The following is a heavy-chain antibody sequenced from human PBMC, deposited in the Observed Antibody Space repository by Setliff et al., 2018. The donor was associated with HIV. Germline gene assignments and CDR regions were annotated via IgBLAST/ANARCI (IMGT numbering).Heavy chain of an antibody. CDR1: GGSFSGYY. CDR3: AKGVAGLQYYYYYMDV. V-gene: IGHV4-34*01. D-gene: IGHD6-19*01. Sequence: PSETLSLTCAVDGGSFSGYYWTWIRQPPGKGLEWIGEITHSGSTNYNPSLETRVTISVDTSKNQFSLKLSSVTAADTAVYYCAKGVAGLQYYYYYMDVWGKGTTVTRLL. CDR2: ITHSGST. J-gene: IGHJ6*03.